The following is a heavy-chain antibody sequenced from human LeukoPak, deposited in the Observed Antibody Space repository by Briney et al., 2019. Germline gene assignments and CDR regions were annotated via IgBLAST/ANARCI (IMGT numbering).Heavy chain of an antibody. V-gene: IGHV3-21*01. CDR2: ITSSSSYI. CDR1: GFTFNSYS. Sequence: GGSLRLFCAASGFTFNSYSMNWVRQATGKGLEWVSSITSSSSYINYADPVKRRFTNSRDNAKNSLYLQMNSLSAEDTAVYYCARADCSSSTCYLRSSWFDPWGQGTLVTVPS. J-gene: IGHJ5*02. D-gene: IGHD2/OR15-2a*01. CDR3: ARADCSSSTCYLRSSWFDP.